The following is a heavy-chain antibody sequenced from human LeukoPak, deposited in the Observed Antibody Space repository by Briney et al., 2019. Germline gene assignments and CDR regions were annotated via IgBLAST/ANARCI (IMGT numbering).Heavy chain of an antibody. D-gene: IGHD2-15*01. CDR2: INPNSGGT. J-gene: IGHJ6*02. V-gene: IGHV1-2*02. Sequence: ASVKVSCKASGYTFTGYYMHWVRQAPGQGLEWMGWINPNSGGTNYAQKFQGRVTMTRDTSISTAYMELSRLRSDDTAVYYCARESLTSFDCSGGSCYRETLYYYYGMDVWGQGTTVTVSS. CDR3: ARESLTSFDCSGGSCYRETLYYYYGMDV. CDR1: GYTFTGYY.